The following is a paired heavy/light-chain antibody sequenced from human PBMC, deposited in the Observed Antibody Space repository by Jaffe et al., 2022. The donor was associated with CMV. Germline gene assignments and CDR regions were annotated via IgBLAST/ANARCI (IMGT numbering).Heavy chain of an antibody. CDR1: GVSISTYY. V-gene: IGHV4-59*01. CDR2: VYYTGST. Sequence: QVQLQESGPGLVKPSETLSLTCTVSGVSISTYYWTWLRQPPGKGLEWIGYVYYTGSTNYNPSLNSRLTISVDTSKNQFSLKLSSVTTADTAVYYCARGRERPNYYYYYMDVWGKGTTVTVSS. CDR3: ARGRERPNYYYYYMDV. J-gene: IGHJ6*03.
Light chain of an antibody. CDR1: QSISTN. J-gene: IGKJ2*01. V-gene: IGKV1-39*01. Sequence: DIQMTQSPSSLSASVGDRVTITCRASQSISTNLNWYQQKPGKAPKILIYPASSLQSGVPSRFSGSGSGTDFTLTISSLQPEDFATYYCQQSYSTPYTFGQGTKLEIK. CDR3: QQSYSTPYT. CDR2: PAS.